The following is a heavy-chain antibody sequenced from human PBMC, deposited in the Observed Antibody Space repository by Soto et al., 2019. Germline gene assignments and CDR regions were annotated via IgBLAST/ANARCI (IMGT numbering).Heavy chain of an antibody. CDR2: IYTSGST. Sequence: PSETLSLTCTVSGGSISSYYWSWIRQPAGKGLEWIGRIYTSGSTNYNPSLKSRVTMSVDTSKNQFSLKLSSVTAADTAVYYCARGPDLHSGDSYNFDYWGQGTLVTVSS. CDR1: GGSISSYY. CDR3: ARGPDLHSGDSYNFDY. J-gene: IGHJ4*02. V-gene: IGHV4-4*07. D-gene: IGHD4-17*01.